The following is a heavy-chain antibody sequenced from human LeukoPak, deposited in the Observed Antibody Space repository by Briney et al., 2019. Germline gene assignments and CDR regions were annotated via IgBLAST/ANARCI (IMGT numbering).Heavy chain of an antibody. CDR1: GYTFTSYG. Sequence: GASVKVSCKASGYTFTSYGITWVRQAPGQGLEWMGWISAYNGNTNYAQNLQGRVTMTTDTSTRTVYMELRSLRSDDTAVYYCAREDYCSGGSCYEGAVDYWGQGTLVTVSP. CDR3: AREDYCSGGSCYEGAVDY. J-gene: IGHJ4*02. V-gene: IGHV1-18*04. CDR2: ISAYNGNT. D-gene: IGHD2-15*01.